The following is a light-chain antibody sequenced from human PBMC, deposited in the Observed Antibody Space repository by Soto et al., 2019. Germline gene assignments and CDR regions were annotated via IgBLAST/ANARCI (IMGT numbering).Light chain of an antibody. CDR2: AVS. Sequence: HSVLPHPASVPGSPRHSITISFSATSSDMGSYDHVAWYQQFPGKSPKLIIYAVSDRPSGVSDRFSGSKSGISASLTISGLQTEDEADYYCISYTDRQSYLFGTGTKVTVL. J-gene: IGLJ1*01. CDR1: SSDMGSYDH. V-gene: IGLV2-14*03. CDR3: ISYTDRQSYL.